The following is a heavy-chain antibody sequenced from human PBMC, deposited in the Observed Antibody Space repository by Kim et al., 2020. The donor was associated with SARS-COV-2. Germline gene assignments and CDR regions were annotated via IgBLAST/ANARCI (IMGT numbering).Heavy chain of an antibody. Sequence: GGSLRLSCAASGFTFSSYAMSWVRQAPGKGLEWVSVIYSGGSSTYYADSVKGRFTISRDNSKNTLYLQMNSLRAEDTAVYYCAKGIAAAGTDYWGQGTLVTVSS. V-gene: IGHV3-23*03. CDR3: AKGIAAAGTDY. D-gene: IGHD6-13*01. CDR1: GFTFSSYA. CDR2: IYSGGSST. J-gene: IGHJ4*02.